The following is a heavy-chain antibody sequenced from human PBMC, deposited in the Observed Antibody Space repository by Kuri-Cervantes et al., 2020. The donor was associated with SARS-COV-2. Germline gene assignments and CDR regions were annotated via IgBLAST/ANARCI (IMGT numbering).Heavy chain of an antibody. D-gene: IGHD3-22*01. CDR3: ARDLNRYYYDSSGYPFYGMDV. CDR1: GGSISSSSYY. Sequence: GSLRLSCTVSGGSISSSSYYWGWIRQPPGKGLEWIGEINHSGSTNYNPSLKSRVTISVDTSKNQFSLKLSSVTAADTAVYYCARDLNRYYYDSSGYPFYGMDVWGQGTTVTVSS. CDR2: INHSGST. J-gene: IGHJ6*02. V-gene: IGHV4-39*07.